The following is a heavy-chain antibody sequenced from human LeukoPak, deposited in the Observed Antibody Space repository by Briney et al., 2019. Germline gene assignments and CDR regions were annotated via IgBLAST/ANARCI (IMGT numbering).Heavy chain of an antibody. Sequence: GGSLRLSCAASEFTFSSYSMNWVRQAPGKGLEWVSYISSSSSTIYYADSVKGRFSISRDNAKNSLYLQMNSLRAEDTAVYYCARGGSYYNEAFDIWGQGTMVTISS. CDR2: ISSSSSTI. CDR1: EFTFSSYS. V-gene: IGHV3-48*01. D-gene: IGHD1-26*01. CDR3: ARGGSYYNEAFDI. J-gene: IGHJ3*02.